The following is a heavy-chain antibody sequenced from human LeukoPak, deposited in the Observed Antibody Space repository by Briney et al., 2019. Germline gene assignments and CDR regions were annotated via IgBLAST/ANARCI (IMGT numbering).Heavy chain of an antibody. J-gene: IGHJ6*02. CDR1: GFTFSSNY. CDR2: IYSGGST. Sequence: GGSLRLSCAASGFTFSSNYMSWVRQAPGKGLEWVSVIYSGGSTYYSDSVKGRFTISRDNSKNTLYLQMNSLRAEDTAVYYCARDLGSSRDGYNFDYYYYGMDVWGQGTTVTVSS. CDR3: ARDLGSSRDGYNFDYYYYGMDV. D-gene: IGHD5-24*01. V-gene: IGHV3-66*01.